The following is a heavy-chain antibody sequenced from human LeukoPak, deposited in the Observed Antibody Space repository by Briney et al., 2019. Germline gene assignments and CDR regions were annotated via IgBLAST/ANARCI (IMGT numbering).Heavy chain of an antibody. CDR1: GFIFPNAW. CDR2: IKQDGSEK. Sequence: PGGSLRLSCAASGFIFPNAWMNWVRQAPGKGLEWVANIKQDGSEKYYVDSVKGRFTISRDNAKNSLYLQMNSLRAEDTAVYYCARRYFDYWGQGTLVTVSS. J-gene: IGHJ4*02. V-gene: IGHV3-7*01. CDR3: ARRYFDY.